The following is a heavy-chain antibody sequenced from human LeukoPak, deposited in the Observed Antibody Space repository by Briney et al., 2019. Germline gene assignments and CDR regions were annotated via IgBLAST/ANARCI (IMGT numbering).Heavy chain of an antibody. Sequence: GGSLGLSCAASGFTFSDYWMSWVRQAPGKGLEWVANIKQDGSEKYYVDSVKGRFTISRDNAKNSLYLQMNSLRAEDTAVYYCARGSGSSWFDYWGQGTLVTVSS. D-gene: IGHD6-13*01. CDR1: GFTFSDYW. CDR3: ARGSGSSWFDY. J-gene: IGHJ4*02. V-gene: IGHV3-7*01. CDR2: IKQDGSEK.